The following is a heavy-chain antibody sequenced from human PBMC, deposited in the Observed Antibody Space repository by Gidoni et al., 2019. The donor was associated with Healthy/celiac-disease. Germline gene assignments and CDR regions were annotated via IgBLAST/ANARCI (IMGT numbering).Heavy chain of an antibody. CDR2: ISWNRGSI. J-gene: IGHJ3*02. Sequence: EVQLVESGGGLVQPGRSLRLSCAASGFTFDDYAMHWVRQAPGKGLEWVEGISWNRGSIGYADSVKGRFTISRDNAKNSLYLQMNSLRAEDTALYYCAKGSPPTDAFDIWGQGTMVTVSS. V-gene: IGHV3-9*01. CDR1: GFTFDDYA. CDR3: AKGSPPTDAFDI.